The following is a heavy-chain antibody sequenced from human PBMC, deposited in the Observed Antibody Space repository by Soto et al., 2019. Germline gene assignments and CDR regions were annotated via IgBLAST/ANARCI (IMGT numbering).Heavy chain of an antibody. Sequence: QVQLVESGGGVVQPGRSLRLSCAASGFIFSSYGMHWVRQAPGKGLEWVAVIWYDGSNKYYADSVKGRFTISRDNSKNTLYLQMNSLRAEDTAVYYCARALGDGVDYWGQGTLVTVSS. CDR3: ARALGDGVDY. CDR1: GFIFSSYG. J-gene: IGHJ4*02. CDR2: IWYDGSNK. V-gene: IGHV3-33*01. D-gene: IGHD1-26*01.